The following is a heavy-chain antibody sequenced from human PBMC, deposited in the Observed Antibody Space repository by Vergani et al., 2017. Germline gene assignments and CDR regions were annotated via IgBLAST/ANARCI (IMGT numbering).Heavy chain of an antibody. J-gene: IGHJ6*03. V-gene: IGHV3-30-3*01. D-gene: IGHD3-10*01. Sequence: QVQLVESGGGVVQPGRSLRLSCAASGFTFSSYAMHWVRQAPGKGMEWVAVISYDGSNKYYADSVKGRCTISRDNSKNTLYLQMNSLRAEDTAVYYCARDRSGGKYMDVWGKGTTVTVSS. CDR1: GFTFSSYA. CDR3: ARDRSGGKYMDV. CDR2: ISYDGSNK.